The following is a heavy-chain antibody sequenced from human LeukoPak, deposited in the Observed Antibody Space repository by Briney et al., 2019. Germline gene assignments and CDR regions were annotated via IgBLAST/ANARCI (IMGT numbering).Heavy chain of an antibody. CDR3: ARRRRSIAVAGTLGAFDI. V-gene: IGHV4-34*01. J-gene: IGHJ3*02. CDR2: INHSGST. D-gene: IGHD6-19*01. CDR1: GGSFSGYY. Sequence: SETLSLTCAVYGGSFSGYYWSWIRQPPGKGLEWIGEINHSGSTNYNPSLKSRVTISVDTSKNQFSLKLSSVTAADTAVYYCARRRRSIAVAGTLGAFDIWGQGTMVTVSS.